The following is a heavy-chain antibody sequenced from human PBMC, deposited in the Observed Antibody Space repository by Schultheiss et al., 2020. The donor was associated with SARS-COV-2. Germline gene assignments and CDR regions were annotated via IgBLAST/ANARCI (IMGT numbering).Heavy chain of an antibody. CDR3: ARGAGYCSSTSCLRGWFDP. CDR2: IYSGGST. J-gene: IGHJ5*02. V-gene: IGHV3-53*04. CDR1: GFTFSAYS. D-gene: IGHD2-2*01. Sequence: GGSLRLSCAASGFTFSAYSINWVRQAPGKGLEWVSVIYSGGSTYYADSVKGRFTISRHNSKNTLYLQMNSLRAEDTAVYYCARGAGYCSSTSCLRGWFDPWGQGTLVTVSS.